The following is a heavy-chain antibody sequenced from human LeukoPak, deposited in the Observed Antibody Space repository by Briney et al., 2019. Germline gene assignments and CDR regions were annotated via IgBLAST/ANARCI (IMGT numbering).Heavy chain of an antibody. D-gene: IGHD6-6*01. CDR1: GFTFSSYA. Sequence: GGSLRLSCAASGFTFSSYAMSWVRQAPGKGLEWVSAISGSGGSTYYADSVKGRFTISRDNSKNTLYLQMNSLRAEDTAVYYCAKCGPESIAARSRYFFDYWGQGTLVTVSS. J-gene: IGHJ4*02. CDR3: AKCGPESIAARSRYFFDY. V-gene: IGHV3-23*01. CDR2: ISGSGGST.